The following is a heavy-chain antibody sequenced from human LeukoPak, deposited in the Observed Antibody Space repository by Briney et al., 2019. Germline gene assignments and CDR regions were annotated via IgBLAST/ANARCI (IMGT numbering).Heavy chain of an antibody. CDR2: IYYSGST. CDR1: GGSTSDYF. CDR3: ASQPPYCSSSTCYSFDY. D-gene: IGHD2-2*01. V-gene: IGHV4-59*08. Sequence: PSETLSLTCTVSGGSTSDYFWSWIRQPPGKGLEWIGYIYYSGSTKYNPSLKSRVTMTLDTSKSHFSLRLNFVTAADTAVYYCASQPPYCSSSTCYSFDYWGQGILVTVSS. J-gene: IGHJ4*02.